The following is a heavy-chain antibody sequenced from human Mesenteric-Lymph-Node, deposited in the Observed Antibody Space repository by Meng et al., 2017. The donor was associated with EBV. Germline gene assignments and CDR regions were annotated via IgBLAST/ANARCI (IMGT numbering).Heavy chain of an antibody. CDR2: ISSSGSTI. D-gene: IGHD3-22*01. V-gene: IGHV3-11*01. Sequence: QVELVGVGGGLVKPGGSLRLSCAASGFTFSDYYMSWIRQAPGKGLEWVSYISSSGSTIYYADSVKGRFTISRDNAKSSLYLQMDNLRPEDTAVYYCARAYYYDGFDHWGQGTLVTVSS. CDR3: ARAYYYDGFDH. J-gene: IGHJ4*02. CDR1: GFTFSDYY.